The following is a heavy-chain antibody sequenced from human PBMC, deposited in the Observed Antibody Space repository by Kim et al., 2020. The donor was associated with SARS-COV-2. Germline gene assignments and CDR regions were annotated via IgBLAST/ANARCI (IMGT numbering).Heavy chain of an antibody. D-gene: IGHD3-16*02. CDR2: IIPIFGTA. CDR1: GGSFSSYA. CDR3: ASSTTQYDYVWGSYRYPNWFDP. J-gene: IGHJ5*02. V-gene: IGHV1-69*13. Sequence: SVKVSCKASGGSFSSYAISWVRQAPGQGLEWMGGIIPIFGTANYAQKFQGRVTITADESTSTAYMELSSLRSEDTAVYYCASSTTQYDYVWGSYRYPNWFDPWGQGTLVTVSS.